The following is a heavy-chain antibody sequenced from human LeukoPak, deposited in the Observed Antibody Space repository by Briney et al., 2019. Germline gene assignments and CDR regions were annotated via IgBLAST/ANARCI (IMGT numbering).Heavy chain of an antibody. CDR3: TTIRPGY. J-gene: IGHJ4*02. V-gene: IGHV3-74*01. Sequence: GGSLRLSCAASGFTFSSYWIHWVRQVPRKGLVWVSRIKDGGTTTDYADSVRGRFTISRDDAKNTLYLQMNSLRAEDTAVYYCTTIRPGYWGQGTLVTVSP. D-gene: IGHD5-12*01. CDR2: IKDGGTTT. CDR1: GFTFSSYW.